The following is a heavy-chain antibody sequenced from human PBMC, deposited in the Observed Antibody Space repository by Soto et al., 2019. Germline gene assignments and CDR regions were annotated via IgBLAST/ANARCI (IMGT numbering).Heavy chain of an antibody. CDR1: GGSISSSNW. V-gene: IGHV4-4*02. Sequence: QVQLQESGPGLVKPSGTLSLTCAVSGGSISSSNWWSWVRQPPGKGLEWIGEIYHSGSTNYNPSLKRRGTISVDKSKNQLSRELSSVTAADTAVYYWARVSGSYYYGMDVWGQGTTVTVSS. J-gene: IGHJ6*02. D-gene: IGHD1-26*01. CDR2: IYHSGST. CDR3: ARVSGSYYYGMDV.